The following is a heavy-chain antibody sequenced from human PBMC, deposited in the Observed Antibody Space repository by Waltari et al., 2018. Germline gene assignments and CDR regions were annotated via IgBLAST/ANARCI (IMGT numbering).Heavy chain of an antibody. J-gene: IGHJ4*02. V-gene: IGHV3-7*01. CDR3: ARPYSSGWYINFDY. D-gene: IGHD6-19*01. CDR1: GFPFSTYS. Sequence: EVQLVESGGGLVQPGGSLRLSCTPSGFPFSTYSWVWVRQAPGKGLEWVATIKQDGSESYYVDSVKGRFTFSRDNAKNSLYLQMNSLRAEDTAVYYCARPYSSGWYINFDYWGQGTLVTVSS. CDR2: IKQDGSES.